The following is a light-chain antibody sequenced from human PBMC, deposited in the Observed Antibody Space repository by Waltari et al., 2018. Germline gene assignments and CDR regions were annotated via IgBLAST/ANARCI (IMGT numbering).Light chain of an antibody. V-gene: IGLV2-23*01. CDR1: SSDVGRYNL. CDR3: CSYAGSSTFV. CDR2: EGS. Sequence: QSALTQPAPVSGSPGQSITLPCTGTSSDVGRYNLLSWYQQHPGKAPKLMIYEGSKRPSGVSNRFSGSKSGNTASLTISGLQAEDEADYYCCSYAGSSTFVFGTGTKVTVL. J-gene: IGLJ1*01.